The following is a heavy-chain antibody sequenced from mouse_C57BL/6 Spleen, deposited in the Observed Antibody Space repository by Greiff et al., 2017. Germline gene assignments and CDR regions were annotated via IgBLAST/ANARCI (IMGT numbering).Heavy chain of an antibody. V-gene: IGHV5-16*01. CDR2: INYDGSST. CDR1: GFTFSDYY. CDR3: ARELPLYYAMDY. Sequence: DVQLVESEGGLVQPGSSMKLSCTASGFTFSDYYMAWVRQVPEKGLEWVANINYDGSSTYYLDSLKSRFIISRDNAKNILYLQMSSLKSEDTATYYCARELPLYYAMDYWGQGTSVTVSS. J-gene: IGHJ4*01.